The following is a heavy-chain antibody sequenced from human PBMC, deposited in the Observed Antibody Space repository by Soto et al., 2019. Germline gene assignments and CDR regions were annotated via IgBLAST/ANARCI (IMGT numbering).Heavy chain of an antibody. Sequence: EVQLLESGGGLVQPGGSLRLSCAASGFTFSSYAMSWVRQAPGKGLEWVSGISGSGGSTYYADSVKGRFTISRDNSMYALYLPTTALGAAGTVVDAIAKAGGYNFGDDAQDVWGDGTKVTVSS. D-gene: IGHD1-1*01. CDR1: GFTFSSYA. CDR2: ISGSGGST. J-gene: IGHJ6*04. CDR3: AKAGGYNFGDDAQDV. V-gene: IGHV3-23*01.